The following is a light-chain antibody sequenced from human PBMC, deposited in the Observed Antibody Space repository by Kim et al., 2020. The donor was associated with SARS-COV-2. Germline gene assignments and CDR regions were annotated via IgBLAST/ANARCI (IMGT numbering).Light chain of an antibody. CDR2: GAS. V-gene: IGKV3-15*01. Sequence: SQGDSANLSGGARQRISSSGAWCQQKPGQTPRLLINGASTRATGIPARFSGSVSGTEFTLTISSLQSEDFAVYYCQQYNKWIYTFGQGTKLEI. CDR3: QQYNKWIYT. CDR1: QRISSS. J-gene: IGKJ2*01.